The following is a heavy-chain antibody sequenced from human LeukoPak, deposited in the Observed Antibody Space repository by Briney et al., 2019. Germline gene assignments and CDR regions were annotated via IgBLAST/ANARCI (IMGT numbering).Heavy chain of an antibody. CDR3: ARDLEIVVVPAAIEGCFDY. D-gene: IGHD2-2*03. CDR2: ISGSGGST. V-gene: IGHV3-23*01. CDR1: GFTFSSYA. J-gene: IGHJ4*02. Sequence: PGGSLRLSCAASGFTFSSYAMSWVRQAPGKGLEWVSAISGSGGSTYYADSVKGRFTISRDNSKNTLFLQMHSLRAEDTAVYYCARDLEIVVVPAAIEGCFDYWGQGTLVTVSS.